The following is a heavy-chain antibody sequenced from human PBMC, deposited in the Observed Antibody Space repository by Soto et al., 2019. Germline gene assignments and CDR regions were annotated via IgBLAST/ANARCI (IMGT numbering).Heavy chain of an antibody. J-gene: IGHJ3*02. CDR2: ISYDGSNK. V-gene: IGHV3-30*18. D-gene: IGHD6-19*01. Sequence: GGSLRLSCSASGFTFRSYGMHWVRQAPGKGLEWVAVISYDGSNKYYADSVKGRFTISRDNSKNTLYLQMNSLRAEDTAVYYCAKDRGSGWRVDAFDIWGQGTMVTVSS. CDR1: GFTFRSYG. CDR3: AKDRGSGWRVDAFDI.